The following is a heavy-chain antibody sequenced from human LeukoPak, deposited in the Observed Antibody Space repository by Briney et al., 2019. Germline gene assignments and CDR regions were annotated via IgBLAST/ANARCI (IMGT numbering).Heavy chain of an antibody. J-gene: IGHJ5*02. CDR1: GGSISSSSYY. V-gene: IGHV4-39*01. CDR3: ARHGVVVAARSWFDP. D-gene: IGHD2-15*01. Sequence: SETLSLTCTVSGGSISSSSYYWGWIRQPPGKGLEWIGSIYYSGSTYYNPSLKSRVTISVDTSKNQFSLKLISVTAADTAVYYCARHGVVVAARSWFDPWGQGTLVTVSS. CDR2: IYYSGST.